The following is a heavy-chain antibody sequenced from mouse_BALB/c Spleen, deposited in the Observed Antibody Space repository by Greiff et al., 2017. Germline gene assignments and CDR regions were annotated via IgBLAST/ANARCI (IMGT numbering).Heavy chain of an antibody. V-gene: IGHV3-6*02. Sequence: VQLKESGPGLVKPSQSLSLTCSVTGYSITSGYYWNWIRQFPGNKLEWMGYISYDGSNNYNPSLKNRISITRDTSKNQFFLKLNSVTTEDTATYYCAREGFSYVDVWGAGTTVTVSS. CDR2: ISYDGSN. D-gene: IGHD1-1*01. CDR3: AREGFSYVDV. CDR1: GYSITSGYY. J-gene: IGHJ1*01.